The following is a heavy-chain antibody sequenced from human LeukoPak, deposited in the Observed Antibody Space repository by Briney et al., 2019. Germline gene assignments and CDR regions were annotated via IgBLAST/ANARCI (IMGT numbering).Heavy chain of an antibody. CDR3: ARGGASVGYYYDSSGYYYFDY. D-gene: IGHD3-22*01. CDR1: GFIFSSYG. Sequence: PGGSLRLSCAASGFIFSSYGMHWVRQAPGKGLEWVAFIRFDGTNKYYADSVKGRFTISRDNSKNTLYLQMNSLRAEDTAVYYCARGGASVGYYYDSSGYYYFDYWGQGTLVTVSS. CDR2: IRFDGTNK. J-gene: IGHJ4*02. V-gene: IGHV3-30*02.